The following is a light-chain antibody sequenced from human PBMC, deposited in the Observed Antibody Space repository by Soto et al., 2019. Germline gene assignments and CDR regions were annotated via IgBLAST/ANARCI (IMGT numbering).Light chain of an antibody. CDR1: SSDIGGYNY. J-gene: IGLJ1*01. CDR3: SSYAGSNNYV. Sequence: QSVLTQPPSASGARGQSVTIACTGTSSDIGGYNYVSWYQQHPGKAPKLMIYEVSKRPSGVPDRFSGSKSGNTASLTVSGLQAEDEAEYYCSSYAGSNNYVFGSGTKVTVL. CDR2: EVS. V-gene: IGLV2-8*01.